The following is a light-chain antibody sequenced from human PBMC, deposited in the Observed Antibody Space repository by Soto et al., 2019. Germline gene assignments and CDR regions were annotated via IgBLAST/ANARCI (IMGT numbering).Light chain of an antibody. CDR1: SSDVGNYNY. V-gene: IGLV2-11*01. Sequence: QSVLTQPRSVSGSPGQSVTISCTGTSSDVGNYNYVSWYQQHPGKAPKLMIYEVSKRPSGVPDRFSGSKSGNTASLTISGLQTEDEADYYCCSYAGSFTWLFGGGTKLTVL. CDR2: EVS. CDR3: CSYAGSFTWL. J-gene: IGLJ3*02.